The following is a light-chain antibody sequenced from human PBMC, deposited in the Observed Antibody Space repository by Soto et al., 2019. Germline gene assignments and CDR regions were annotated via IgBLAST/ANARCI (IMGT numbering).Light chain of an antibody. CDR1: QGISSY. J-gene: IGKJ2*01. CDR3: QQGNSYLFT. V-gene: IGKV1-9*01. CDR2: AAS. Sequence: DIQLTQSPSFLSASVGDRVTITCRASQGISSYLAWYQQKPGKAPKLLIYAASTLESGVPSRFSGSGSGTEFTLTISSLQPEDFATYYCQQGNSYLFTFGQGTKLEIK.